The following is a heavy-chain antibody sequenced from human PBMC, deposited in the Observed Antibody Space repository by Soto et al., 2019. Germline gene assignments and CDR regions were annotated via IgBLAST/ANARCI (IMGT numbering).Heavy chain of an antibody. CDR1: GFSLTTSGVG. CDR3: AHRVLRTVFGLVTTTAIYFDF. Sequence: QITLNESGPTPVKPRQTLTLTCTFSGFSLTTSGVGVGWIRQSPGKAPECFAVFYWDADKPYSPSLKSRLTITKDTSKNQVVLTMADVDPADTATYYCAHRVLRTVFGLVTTTAIYFDFWGQGTPVAVSS. J-gene: IGHJ4*02. CDR2: FYWDADK. V-gene: IGHV2-5*02. D-gene: IGHD3-3*01.